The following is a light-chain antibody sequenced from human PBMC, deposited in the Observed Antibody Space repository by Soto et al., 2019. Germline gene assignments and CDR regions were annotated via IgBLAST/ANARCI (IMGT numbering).Light chain of an antibody. CDR1: SSDVGGYNY. CDR2: DVS. Sequence: LTQPASVSGSPGQSITISCTGTSSDVGGYNYVSWYQQHPGKAPKLMIYDVSNRPSGVSNRFSGSKSGNTASLTISGLQAEDEADYYCSSYSSSSTLAVFGTGTKVTVL. J-gene: IGLJ1*01. CDR3: SSYSSSSTLAV. V-gene: IGLV2-14*01.